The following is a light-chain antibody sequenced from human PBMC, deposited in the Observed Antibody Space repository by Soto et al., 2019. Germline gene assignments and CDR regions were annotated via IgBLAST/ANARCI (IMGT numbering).Light chain of an antibody. CDR2: AAS. Sequence: DIQMTQSPSSLSASVGDRVTITCRASQTTSHYLNWYQEKPGKAPKLLIYAASSLQSGVPSRFSGSGSGTDFTLTISSLQPDDFATYYCQPSYSTRWTFGQGTTVEIQ. V-gene: IGKV1-39*01. CDR1: QTTSHY. J-gene: IGKJ1*01. CDR3: QPSYSTRWT.